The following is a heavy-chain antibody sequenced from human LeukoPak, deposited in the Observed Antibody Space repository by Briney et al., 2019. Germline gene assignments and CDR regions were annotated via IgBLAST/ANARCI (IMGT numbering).Heavy chain of an antibody. CDR1: GGSISSGDCY. D-gene: IGHD2-2*01. J-gene: IGHJ3*02. V-gene: IGHV4-30-4*08. CDR3: ARGVRERRSSSTSDAFDI. CDR2: IYYSGST. Sequence: PSQTLSLTCTVSGGSISSGDCYWSWIRQPPGKGLEWIGYIYYSGSTYYNPSLKSRVTISVDTSKNQFSLKLSSVTAADTAVYYCARGVRERRSSSTSDAFDIWGQGTMVTVSS.